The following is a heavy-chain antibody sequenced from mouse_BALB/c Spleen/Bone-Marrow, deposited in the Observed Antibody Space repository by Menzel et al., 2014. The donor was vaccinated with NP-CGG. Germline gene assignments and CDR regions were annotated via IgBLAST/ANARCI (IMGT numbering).Heavy chain of an antibody. Sequence: SGAELVKPGASVKLSCTASGFNIKDTYMYWVKQRPEQGLEWIGRIDPANGNTKYDPKFQDKATITADTSSNTAYLQPSSLTSEDTAVYYCARYYYGSSLFAYWGQGTLVTVSA. D-gene: IGHD1-1*01. CDR1: GFNIKDTY. CDR3: ARYYYGSSLFAY. V-gene: IGHV14-3*02. CDR2: IDPANGNT. J-gene: IGHJ3*01.